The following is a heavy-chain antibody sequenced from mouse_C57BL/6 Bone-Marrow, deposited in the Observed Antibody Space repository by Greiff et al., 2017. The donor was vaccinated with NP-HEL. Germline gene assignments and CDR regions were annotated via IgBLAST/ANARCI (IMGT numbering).Heavy chain of an antibody. Sequence: QVQLQQSGAELVRPGTSVKVSCKASGYAFTNYLIEWVKQRPRQGLEWIGVINPGSGGTNYNEKFKGKATLTADKSSSTAYMRLSSLTSEDSAVYFCARDASFAYWGQGTLVTVSA. V-gene: IGHV1-54*01. CDR3: ARDASFAY. J-gene: IGHJ3*01. CDR1: GYAFTNYL. CDR2: INPGSGGT.